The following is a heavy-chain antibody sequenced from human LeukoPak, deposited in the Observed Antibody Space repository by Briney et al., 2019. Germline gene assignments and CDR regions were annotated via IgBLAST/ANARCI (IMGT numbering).Heavy chain of an antibody. D-gene: IGHD6-13*01. CDR1: GFTFSSYA. J-gene: IGHJ5*02. CDR2: ISGSGGST. V-gene: IGHV3-23*01. Sequence: PGGSLRLSCAASGFTFSSYAMSWVRQAPGKGLEWVSAISGSGGSTYYADSVKGRFTISRDNSKNTLYLQMNSLRAEDTAVYYCAKVKQQLVWGEQTGVKGWFDPWGQGTLVTVSS. CDR3: AKVKQQLVWGEQTGVKGWFDP.